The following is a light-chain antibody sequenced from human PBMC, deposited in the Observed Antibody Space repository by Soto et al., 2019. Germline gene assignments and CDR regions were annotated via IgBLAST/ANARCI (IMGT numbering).Light chain of an antibody. V-gene: IGKV1-9*01. J-gene: IGKJ2*01. Sequence: DLQLTQSPSFLSASVGDRVTITCRASQGISSSLAWYQQKPGKAPKLLIYAASTLQSGVPSRFSGSGSGTEFTLTISSLQPEDFATYYCQQLNSYPPEYTFGQGTKLEIK. CDR1: QGISSS. CDR3: QQLNSYPPEYT. CDR2: AAS.